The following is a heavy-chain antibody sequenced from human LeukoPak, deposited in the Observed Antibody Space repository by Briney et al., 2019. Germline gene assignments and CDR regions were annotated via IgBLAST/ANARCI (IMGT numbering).Heavy chain of an antibody. CDR3: ARQVYAILGYYYGMDV. Sequence: GASVKVSCKASGYTFTSYGISWVRQAPGQGLEWMGWISAYNGNTNYAQKLQGRVTMTTDTSTSTAYMELRSLRSDDTAVYYCARQVYAILGYYYGMDVWGQGTTVTVSS. J-gene: IGHJ6*02. D-gene: IGHD2-8*01. V-gene: IGHV1-18*01. CDR1: GYTFTSYG. CDR2: ISAYNGNT.